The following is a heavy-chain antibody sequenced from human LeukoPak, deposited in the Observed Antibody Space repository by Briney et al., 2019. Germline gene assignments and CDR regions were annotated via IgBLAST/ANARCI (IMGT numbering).Heavy chain of an antibody. V-gene: IGHV3-30-3*01. Sequence: GGSLRLSCAASGFTFSSYAMHWVRQAPGKGLEWVAVISYDGSNKYYADSVKGRFTISRDNSKNTLYLQMNSLRAEDTAVYYCARDFSPYYYDSSGYLDYWGQGTLVTVSS. CDR1: GFTFSSYA. CDR2: ISYDGSNK. CDR3: ARDFSPYYYDSSGYLDY. J-gene: IGHJ4*02. D-gene: IGHD3-22*01.